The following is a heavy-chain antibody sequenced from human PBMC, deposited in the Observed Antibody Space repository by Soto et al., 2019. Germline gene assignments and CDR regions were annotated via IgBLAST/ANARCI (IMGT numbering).Heavy chain of an antibody. J-gene: IGHJ6*02. V-gene: IGHV4-59*01. D-gene: IGHD4-4*01. CDR2: VFYTGRA. CDR3: ARDGDGRMTTNPYYYNGMDV. Sequence: SETRSRTWTVSGGSLGSYCWSGIRQPPGKGLEWIGYVFYTGRANYNASLKSRVSISLDTSNYQFSLKLSSVTAADTAVYYCARDGDGRMTTNPYYYNGMDVWGPGTTVTVSS. CDR1: GGSLGSYC.